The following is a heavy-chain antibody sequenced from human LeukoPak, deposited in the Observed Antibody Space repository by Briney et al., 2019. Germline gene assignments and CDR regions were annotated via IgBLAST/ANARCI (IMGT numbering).Heavy chain of an antibody. CDR3: ARDLTPYYGGYGY. J-gene: IGHJ4*02. CDR1: GGSISSYY. D-gene: IGHD5-12*01. CDR2: IYYSGST. Sequence: SETLSLTCTVSGGSISSYYWSWIRQPPGKGLEWIGYIYYSGSTNYNPSLKSRVTISVDTSKNQFSLKLTSVTAADTAVYYCARDLTPYYGGYGYWGQGTLVTVSS. V-gene: IGHV4-59*12.